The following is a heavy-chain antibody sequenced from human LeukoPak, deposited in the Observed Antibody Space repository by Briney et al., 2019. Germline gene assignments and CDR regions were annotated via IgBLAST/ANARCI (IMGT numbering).Heavy chain of an antibody. CDR1: GYTFTGYY. J-gene: IGHJ3*02. Sequence: GASVKVSCKASGYTFTGYYMHWVRQAPGQGLEWMGWINPNSGGTNYAQKFQGRVTITADESTSTAYMELSSLRSEDTAVYYCARVSQAVAGTVDAFDIWGQGTMVTVSS. V-gene: IGHV1-2*02. D-gene: IGHD6-19*01. CDR3: ARVSQAVAGTVDAFDI. CDR2: INPNSGGT.